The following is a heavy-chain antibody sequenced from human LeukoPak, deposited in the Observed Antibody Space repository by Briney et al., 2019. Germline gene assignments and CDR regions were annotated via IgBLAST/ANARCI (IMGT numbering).Heavy chain of an antibody. Sequence: PSETLSLTCAVYGGSFSGYYWSWIRQPPGKGLEWIGEINHSGSTNYNPSLKSRVTISVDTSENQFSLKLSSVTAADTAVYYCARKGSSSFKYWGQGTLVTVSS. J-gene: IGHJ4*02. D-gene: IGHD6-6*01. CDR3: ARKGSSSFKY. CDR2: INHSGST. V-gene: IGHV4-34*01. CDR1: GGSFSGYY.